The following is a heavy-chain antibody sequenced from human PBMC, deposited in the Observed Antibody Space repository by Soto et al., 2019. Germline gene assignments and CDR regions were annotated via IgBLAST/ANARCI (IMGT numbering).Heavy chain of an antibody. J-gene: IGHJ4*02. CDR2: ISAYNGNR. V-gene: IGHV1-18*01. Sequence: QVQLVQSGAEVKKPGASVKVSCTASGYTFFNYGISWVLQAPGQGLEGMGWISAYNGNRTYAEKFKGRATMTAETSTSTAYMELRSLRSDDTAVYYCARDGITLAGSFDYWGQGTLVTVSS. D-gene: IGHD6-19*01. CDR3: ARDGITLAGSFDY. CDR1: GYTFFNYG.